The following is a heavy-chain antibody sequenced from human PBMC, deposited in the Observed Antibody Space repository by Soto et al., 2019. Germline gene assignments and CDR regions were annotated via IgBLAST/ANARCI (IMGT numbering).Heavy chain of an antibody. D-gene: IGHD3-22*01. CDR2: ISSGGDYT. J-gene: IGHJ6*02. CDR3: AKAPPSYYDNGGYYSVNMDV. Sequence: EVQLLESGGGLVQPGGSLRLSCAASGFTFSNYAMTWVRQAPGKGLEWVSAISSGGDYTYYADSVKGRFTISRDNSKNTVYLQMNSLRVEDTAIYYCAKAPPSYYDNGGYYSVNMDVWGQGTTVTVSS. CDR1: GFTFSNYA. V-gene: IGHV3-23*01.